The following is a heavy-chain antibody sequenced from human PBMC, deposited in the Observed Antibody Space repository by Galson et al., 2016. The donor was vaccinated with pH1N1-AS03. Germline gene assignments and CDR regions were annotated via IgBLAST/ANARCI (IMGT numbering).Heavy chain of an antibody. V-gene: IGHV4-59*08. J-gene: IGHJ2*01. Sequence: ETLSLTCSVSGGSINNFYWNWIRQSPGKALEWIGFIYSSGRTVYNPSLESRVTISVETSKNQFSLTLTSVTAADTAVYYCARPLRGVYYGSSGYYYWYYDLWGRGTLVTVSS. CDR3: ARPLRGVYYGSSGYYYWYYDL. CDR2: IYSSGRT. D-gene: IGHD3-22*01. CDR1: GGSINNFY.